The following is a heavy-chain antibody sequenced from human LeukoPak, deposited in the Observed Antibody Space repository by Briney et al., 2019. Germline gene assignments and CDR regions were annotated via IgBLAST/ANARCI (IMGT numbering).Heavy chain of an antibody. D-gene: IGHD3-3*01. CDR1: GFTFSSYA. V-gene: IGHV3-23*01. CDR3: AKVVGFWSGYFDY. Sequence: GGSLRLSCAASGFTFSSYAMSWVRQAPGKGLEWISVISGGGYSTYYAASVKGRFTISRDNAKNSLYLQMNSLRAEDTALYYCAKVVGFWSGYFDYWGQGTLVIVSS. CDR2: ISGGGYST. J-gene: IGHJ4*02.